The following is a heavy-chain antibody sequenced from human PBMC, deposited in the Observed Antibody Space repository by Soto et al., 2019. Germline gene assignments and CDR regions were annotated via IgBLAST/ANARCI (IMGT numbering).Heavy chain of an antibody. J-gene: IGHJ4*02. CDR3: ARGPNYDYIWGSYRTHPLLDY. CDR1: GYTFTSYA. V-gene: IGHV1-3*01. Sequence: ASVKVSCKASGYTFTSYAMHWVRQAPGQRLEWMGWINAGNGNTKYSQKFQGRVTITRDTSASTAYMELSSLRSEDTAVYYCARGPNYDYIWGSYRTHPLLDYWGQGTLVTVSS. D-gene: IGHD3-16*02. CDR2: INAGNGNT.